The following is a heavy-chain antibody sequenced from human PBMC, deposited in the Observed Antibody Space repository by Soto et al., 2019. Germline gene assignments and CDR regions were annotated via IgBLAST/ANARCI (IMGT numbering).Heavy chain of an antibody. CDR2: ISWNSGSI. V-gene: IGHV3-9*01. CDR1: GFTFDDYA. J-gene: IGHJ5*02. CDR3: AKAMVKWSDDFWSGYPKRGVHWFDP. D-gene: IGHD3-3*01. Sequence: PGGSLRLSCAASGFTFDDYAMHWVRQAPGKGLEWVSGISWNSGSIGYADSVKGRFTISRDNAKNSLYLQMNSLRAEDTALYYCAKAMVKWSDDFWSGYPKRGVHWFDPWGQGTLVTVSS.